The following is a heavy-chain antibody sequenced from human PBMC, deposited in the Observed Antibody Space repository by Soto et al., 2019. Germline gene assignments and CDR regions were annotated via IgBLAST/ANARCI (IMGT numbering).Heavy chain of an antibody. CDR1: GGSFSGYS. Sequence: QVQLQQWGAGLLKPSETLSLTGAVYGGSFSGYSWSWIRQPRRKGLEWIGEINHRGSSNYNPSLKSRITKSVDPPKNQFARKLSSMTAEDTAVYYCARGLLGYGSGSPPCYWGKGTLGTV. J-gene: IGHJ4*02. D-gene: IGHD3-10*01. CDR3: ARGLLGYGSGSPPCY. V-gene: IGHV4-34*01. CDR2: INHRGSS.